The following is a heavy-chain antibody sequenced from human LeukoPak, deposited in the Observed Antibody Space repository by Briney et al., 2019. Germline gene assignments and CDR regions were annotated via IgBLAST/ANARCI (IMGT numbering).Heavy chain of an antibody. Sequence: ASVKVSCKASGYTFTSYGFSWVRQAPGQGLEWMAWISADKVNTNYAQKLQGRVTMSADTSTSTAYMELRSLASDDTAVYYCARGTRGRGDWYFDLWGRGTLVTVSS. CDR3: ARGTRGRGDWYFDL. CDR1: GYTFTSYG. J-gene: IGHJ2*01. D-gene: IGHD1-26*01. V-gene: IGHV1-18*01. CDR2: ISADKVNT.